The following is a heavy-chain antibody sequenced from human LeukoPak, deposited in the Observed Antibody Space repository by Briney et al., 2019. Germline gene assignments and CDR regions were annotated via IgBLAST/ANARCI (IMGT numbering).Heavy chain of an antibody. CDR3: ARGSSAAPTPLGYHYYMDV. J-gene: IGHJ6*03. CDR1: GYTFTRYY. CDR2: INPNSGGT. Sequence: GASVKVSCKASGYTFTRYYMHWVRQAPGQGLEWMGWINPNSGGTNYAQKFQGMVTMTRDTSISTAYMELSRLRSDDTAVYYCARGSSAAPTPLGYHYYMDVWGKGTTVTVSS. V-gene: IGHV1-2*02. D-gene: IGHD6-13*01.